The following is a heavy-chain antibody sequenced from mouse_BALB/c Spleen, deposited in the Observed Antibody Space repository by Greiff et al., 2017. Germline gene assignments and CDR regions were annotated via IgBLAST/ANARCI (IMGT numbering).Heavy chain of an antibody. CDR1: GYTFTSYW. J-gene: IGHJ3*01. CDR3: ARDDGPWLAY. Sequence: QVHVKQSGAELAKPGASVKLSCKASGYTFTSYWMHWVKQRPGQGLEWIGYINPSTGYTEYNQKFKDKATLTADKSSSTAYMQLSSLTSEDSAVYYCARDDGPWLAYGGQGTLVTVSA. V-gene: IGHV1-7*01. D-gene: IGHD2-3*01. CDR2: INPSTGYT.